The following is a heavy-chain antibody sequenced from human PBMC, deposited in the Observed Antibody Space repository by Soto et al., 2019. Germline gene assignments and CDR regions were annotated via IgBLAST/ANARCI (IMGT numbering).Heavy chain of an antibody. CDR3: AREFAPGSPNYDY. D-gene: IGHD3-10*01. CDR1: GFTFSSYA. V-gene: IGHV3-23*01. J-gene: IGHJ4*02. Sequence: GGSLRLSCAASGFTFSSYAMSWVRQAPGKGLEWVSAISGSGGSTYYADSVKGWFTISRDNSKNTLYLQMDSLRAEDTAVYYCAREFAPGSPNYDYWGLGTLVTVSS. CDR2: ISGSGGST.